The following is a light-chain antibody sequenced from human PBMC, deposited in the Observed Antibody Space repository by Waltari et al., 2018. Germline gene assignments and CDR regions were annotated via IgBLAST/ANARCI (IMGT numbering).Light chain of an antibody. Sequence: SYELTQPPSVSVSPGQTARITCSGDTLPKKYAYCYQQKSGQAPVLVIYEDSKRPSGIPERFSGSSSGKMATLTISGAQVEDEADYYCYSTDSSGNGVFGGGTKLTVL. J-gene: IGLJ3*02. CDR1: TLPKKY. V-gene: IGLV3-10*01. CDR3: YSTDSSGNGV. CDR2: EDS.